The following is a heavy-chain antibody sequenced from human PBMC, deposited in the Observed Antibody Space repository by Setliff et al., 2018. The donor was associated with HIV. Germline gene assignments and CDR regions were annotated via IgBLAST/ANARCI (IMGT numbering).Heavy chain of an antibody. CDR3: ARGSDLAARVYFDY. CDR2: IYHSGST. Sequence: SSETLSPTFAVYGGSFSDYYWSWVRQPPGKGLEWIGEIYHSGSTKYNPSLKSRVTISVVKSKNHFSLNLNSVTAADTAVYYCARGSDLAARVYFDYWGQGTLVTVSS. V-gene: IGHV4-34*01. CDR1: GGSFSDYY. D-gene: IGHD6-6*01. J-gene: IGHJ4*02.